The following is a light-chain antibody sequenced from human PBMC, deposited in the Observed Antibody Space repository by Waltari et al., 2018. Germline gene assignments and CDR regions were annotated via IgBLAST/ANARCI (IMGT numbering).Light chain of an antibody. V-gene: IGKV3-15*01. CDR3: QESDNWPPLFN. Sequence: ETVMTQPPATLSVSPGDRVTFSCRASQSVGNKLAWYQQKPGQAPRLLIYGASTRATGIPARFSGRGSGTEFTLTISSLQSEDFAVYYCQESDNWPPLFNFGAGTKVDIK. J-gene: IGKJ3*01. CDR2: GAS. CDR1: QSVGNK.